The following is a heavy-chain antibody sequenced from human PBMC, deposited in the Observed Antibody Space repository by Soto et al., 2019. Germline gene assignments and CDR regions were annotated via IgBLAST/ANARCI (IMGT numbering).Heavy chain of an antibody. V-gene: IGHV1-2*04. D-gene: IGHD1-26*01. CDR1: GYTFTGYY. J-gene: IGHJ4*02. Sequence: ASVKVSCKASGYTFTGYYMHWVRQAPGQGLEWMGWINPNSGGTNYAQKFQGWVTMTRDTSISTAYMELSRLRSDDTAVYYCARSIVGAIVYYFAYWGQGTLVTVSS. CDR2: INPNSGGT. CDR3: ARSIVGAIVYYFAY.